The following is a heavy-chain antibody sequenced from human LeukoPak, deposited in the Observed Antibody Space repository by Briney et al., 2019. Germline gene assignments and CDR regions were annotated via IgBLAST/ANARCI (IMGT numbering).Heavy chain of an antibody. J-gene: IGHJ4*02. Sequence: ASVKVSCKASGYTFTGYYMHWVRQAPGRGLEWMGWINPNSGGTNYAQKFQGWVTMTRDTSISTAYMELSRLRSDDTAVYYCARAGTVEMTPLDYWGQGTLVIVSS. CDR1: GYTFTGYY. CDR2: INPNSGGT. D-gene: IGHD5-24*01. V-gene: IGHV1-2*04. CDR3: ARAGTVEMTPLDY.